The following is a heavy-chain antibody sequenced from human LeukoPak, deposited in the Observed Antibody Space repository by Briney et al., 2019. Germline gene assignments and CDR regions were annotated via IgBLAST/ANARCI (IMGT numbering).Heavy chain of an antibody. V-gene: IGHV3-11*01. CDR1: GFTFSDYY. Sequence: GGSLRLSCAASGFTFSDYYMSWIRQAPGKGLEWVSYISSSGSTIYYADSVKGRFTISRDNAKNSLYLQMNSLRAEDTAVYYCARGRIAAAGRGDLNYFDYWGQGTLVTVSS. CDR3: ARGRIAAAGRGDLNYFDY. J-gene: IGHJ4*02. D-gene: IGHD6-13*01. CDR2: ISSSGSTI.